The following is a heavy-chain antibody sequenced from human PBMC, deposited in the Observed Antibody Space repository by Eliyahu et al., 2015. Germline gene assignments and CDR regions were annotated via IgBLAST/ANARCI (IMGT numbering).Heavy chain of an antibody. CDR3: ACEGGNYDFWSGYYTGVNYYYYGMDV. CDR1: GFPFXXXS. D-gene: IGHD3-3*01. CDR2: ISSSSSYI. Sequence: VQLVESGGGLVKPGGSLRLSCAASGFPFXXXSMNWVXXAPGKGLEWVSSISSSSSYIYYADSVKGRFTISRDNAKNSLYLQMNSLRAEDTAVYYCACEGGNYDFWSGYYTGVNYYYYGMDVWGQGTTVTVSS. V-gene: IGHV3-21*01. J-gene: IGHJ6*02.